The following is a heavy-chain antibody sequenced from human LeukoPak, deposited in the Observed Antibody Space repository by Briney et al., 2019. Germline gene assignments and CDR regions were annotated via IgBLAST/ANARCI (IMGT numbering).Heavy chain of an antibody. CDR2: LNPNSGNT. Sequence: ASVKVSCKASGYTFTSYDINWVRQATGQGLEWMGWLNPNSGNTGYAQKFQGRVTISRNTSINTAYMELSSLRSEDTAVYYCARMTVSGRDNWFDPWGQGTLVTVSS. D-gene: IGHD6-19*01. CDR1: GYTFTSYD. J-gene: IGHJ5*02. V-gene: IGHV1-8*03. CDR3: ARMTVSGRDNWFDP.